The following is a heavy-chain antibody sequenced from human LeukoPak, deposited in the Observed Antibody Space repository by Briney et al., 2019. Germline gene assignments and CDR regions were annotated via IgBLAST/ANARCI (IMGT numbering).Heavy chain of an antibody. V-gene: IGHV3-21*06. CDR2: ISFDSDYI. CDR3: ARTPWFGELGANGVFDV. CDR1: GFTFSSYS. D-gene: IGHD3-10*01. J-gene: IGHJ3*01. Sequence: AGGSLRLSCAASGFTFSSYSMNWVRQSPEKGLEWVASISFDSDYIYYGDSVKGRFTISRDTATNSLYLHMTSLRAEDTAVYYCARTPWFGELGANGVFDVWGQGTMVIVSS.